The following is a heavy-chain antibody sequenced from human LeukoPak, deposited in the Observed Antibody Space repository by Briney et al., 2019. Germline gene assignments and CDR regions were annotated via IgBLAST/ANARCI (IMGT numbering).Heavy chain of an antibody. V-gene: IGHV1-8*01. CDR2: MNPNSGNT. CDR1: GYTFTSYD. Sequence: ASVKVSCKASGYTFTSYDINWVRQATGQGLEWMGWMNPNSGNTGYAQKFQGRVTMTRNTSISTAYMELSSLRSEDTAVYYCARDLSGWNPFDYWGQGTLVTVSS. J-gene: IGHJ4*02. CDR3: ARDLSGWNPFDY. D-gene: IGHD6-19*01.